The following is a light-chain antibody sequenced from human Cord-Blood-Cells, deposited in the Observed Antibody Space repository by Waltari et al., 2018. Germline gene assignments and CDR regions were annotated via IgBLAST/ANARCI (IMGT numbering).Light chain of an antibody. CDR1: QSISSL. Sequence: DIQMTQYPSTLSASVGDRVTITCRASQSISSLLAWYQQKPGKAPKLLIYDASSLESGVPSRFSGSGSGTEFTLTISSLQPDDFATYYCQQYNSYSTFGQGTKVEIK. CDR2: DAS. CDR3: QQYNSYST. J-gene: IGKJ1*01. V-gene: IGKV1-5*01.